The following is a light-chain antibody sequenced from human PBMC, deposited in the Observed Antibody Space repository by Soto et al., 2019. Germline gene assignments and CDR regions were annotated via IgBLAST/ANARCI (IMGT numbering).Light chain of an antibody. V-gene: IGKV3-11*01. CDR1: QSVSSY. CDR2: DAS. J-gene: IGKJ5*01. CDR3: QQRSNWPPIT. Sequence: EIVLTQSPATLSLSPGERATLSCRASQSVSSYLAWCQQKPGQAPRLLIYDASNRATGIPARFSGSGSGTDFTLTISSLEPEDFAVYYCQQRSNWPPITIGQGTRLEIK.